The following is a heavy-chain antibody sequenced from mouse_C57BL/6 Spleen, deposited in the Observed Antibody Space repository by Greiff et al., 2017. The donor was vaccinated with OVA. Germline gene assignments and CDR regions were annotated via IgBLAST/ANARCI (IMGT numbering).Heavy chain of an antibody. J-gene: IGHJ4*01. CDR2: IYPGSGST. Sequence: QVHVKQPGAELVKPGASVKMSCKASGYTFTSYWITWVKQRPGQGLEWIGDIYPGSGSTNYNEKFKSKATLTVDTSSSTAYMQLSSLTSEDSAVYYCARDEDYAMDYWGQGTSVTVSS. V-gene: IGHV1-55*01. CDR3: ARDEDYAMDY. CDR1: GYTFTSYW.